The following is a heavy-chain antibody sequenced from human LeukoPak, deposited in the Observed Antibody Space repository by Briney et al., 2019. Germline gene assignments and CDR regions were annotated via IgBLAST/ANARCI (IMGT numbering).Heavy chain of an antibody. V-gene: IGHV2-70*11. CDR3: ARTLSFEYSISSED. D-gene: IGHD6-6*01. J-gene: IGHJ4*02. CDR1: GGSISSYYW. CDR2: IDWDDDK. Sequence: TLSLTCTVSGGSISSYYWSWIRQPPGKALEWLARIDWDDDKYYSTSLKTRLTISKDTSKNQVVLTMTNMDPVDTATYYCARTLSFEYSISSEDWGQGTLVTVSS.